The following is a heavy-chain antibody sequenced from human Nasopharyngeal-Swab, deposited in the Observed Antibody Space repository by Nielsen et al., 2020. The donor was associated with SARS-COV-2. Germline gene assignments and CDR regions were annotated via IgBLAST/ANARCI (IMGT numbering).Heavy chain of an antibody. CDR3: AQDYIEEAYLDSRFYFPFDH. V-gene: IGHV3-7*05. CDR1: GFTFRNYW. CDR2: INEGGSEE. J-gene: IGHJ4*02. Sequence: GESLKISCAASGFTFRNYWMHLVRQAPGKRLEWVARINEGGSEEGYVALSRGRFTISRDNSMDTVYLQMNSLRAEDTAVYYCAQDYIEEAYLDSRFYFPFDHWGQGTPVTVSS. D-gene: IGHD3-22*01.